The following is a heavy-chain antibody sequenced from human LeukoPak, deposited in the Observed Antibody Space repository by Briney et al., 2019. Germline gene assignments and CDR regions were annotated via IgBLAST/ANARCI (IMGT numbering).Heavy chain of an antibody. V-gene: IGHV4-30-4*01. CDR2: IYYSGST. CDR1: GGSISSGDYY. CDR3: ARFTARVLGHAMFDH. D-gene: IGHD5-18*01. Sequence: SQTLSLTCTVSGGSISSGDYYWSWIRQPPGKGLEWIGYIYYSGSTYYNPSLKSRVTISVDTSKNQFSLKLSSVTAADTAVYYCARFTARVLGHAMFDHWGQGTLVTVSS. J-gene: IGHJ5*02.